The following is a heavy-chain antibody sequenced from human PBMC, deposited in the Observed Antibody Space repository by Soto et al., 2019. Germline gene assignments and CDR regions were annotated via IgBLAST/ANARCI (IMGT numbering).Heavy chain of an antibody. D-gene: IGHD4-17*01. Sequence: ASLTQSVTRTVAGGSSGDGGGCWTLIRKHPGKGLEWIGYIYYSGSTYYNPSLKSRVTISVDTSKNQFPLKLSSVTAADTAVYYCATEHDYGGNLGGMDVWGQGTTVTVSS. CDR3: ATEHDYGGNLGGMDV. V-gene: IGHV4-31*02. J-gene: IGHJ6*02. CDR1: GGSSGDGGGC. CDR2: IYYSGST.